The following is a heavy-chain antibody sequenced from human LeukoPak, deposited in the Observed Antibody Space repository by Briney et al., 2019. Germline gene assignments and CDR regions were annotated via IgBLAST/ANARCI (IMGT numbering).Heavy chain of an antibody. J-gene: IGHJ4*02. V-gene: IGHV3-30*03. Sequence: GGSLRLSCAASGFTFSSYGMHWVRQAPGKGLEWVAVISYDGSNKYYADSVKGRFTISRDNSKNTLYLQMNSLRAEDTAVYYCARALRGFHDYWGQGTLVTVSS. CDR2: ISYDGSNK. CDR3: ARALRGFHDY. D-gene: IGHD4-23*01. CDR1: GFTFSSYG.